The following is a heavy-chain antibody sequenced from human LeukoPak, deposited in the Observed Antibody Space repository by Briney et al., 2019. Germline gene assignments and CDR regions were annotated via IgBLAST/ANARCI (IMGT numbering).Heavy chain of an antibody. J-gene: IGHJ6*02. CDR2: INHSGST. Sequence: PSETLSLTCTVSGGSISSYYWSWIRQPPGKGLEWIGEINHSGSTNYNPSLKSRVTISVDTSKNQFSLKLSSVTAADTAVYYCARVDTYYYGSGSYYTHYYYGMDVWGQGTTVTVSS. D-gene: IGHD3-10*01. V-gene: IGHV4-34*01. CDR3: ARVDTYYYGSGSYYTHYYYGMDV. CDR1: GGSISSYY.